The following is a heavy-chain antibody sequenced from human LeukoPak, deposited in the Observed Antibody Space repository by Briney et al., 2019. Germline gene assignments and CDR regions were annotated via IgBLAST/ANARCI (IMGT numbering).Heavy chain of an antibody. Sequence: ASVKVSCKASGYTFTNYGFSWVRQAPGQGLEWMGWISAYNGNTNYAQKLQGRVTMTTDTSTSTAYMELRSLRSDDTAVYYCARDPPNFMVRGVISNYFDYWGQGTLVTVSS. D-gene: IGHD3-10*01. CDR1: GYTFTNYG. CDR3: ARDPPNFMVRGVISNYFDY. CDR2: ISAYNGNT. J-gene: IGHJ4*02. V-gene: IGHV1-18*01.